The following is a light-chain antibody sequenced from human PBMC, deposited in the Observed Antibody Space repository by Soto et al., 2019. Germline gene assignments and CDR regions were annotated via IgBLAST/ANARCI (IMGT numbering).Light chain of an antibody. Sequence: VLTQSPATLSFSPGERATLSCRASQSVSNYLAWYHQKPGQAPRLFIYDASNKATGIPARFSGSGSGTDFTRTISSLEPEDFAVYYCLERSKWPLTFGGGTKVDIK. CDR3: LERSKWPLT. CDR1: QSVSNY. J-gene: IGKJ4*01. CDR2: DAS. V-gene: IGKV3-11*01.